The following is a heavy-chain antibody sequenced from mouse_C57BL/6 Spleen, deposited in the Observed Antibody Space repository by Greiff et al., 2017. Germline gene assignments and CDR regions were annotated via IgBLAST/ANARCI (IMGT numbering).Heavy chain of an antibody. Sequence: VKLQQPGAELVKPGASVKMSCKASGYTFTSYWITWVKQRPGQGLEWIGDIYPGSGSTNYNEKFKSKATLTVDTSSSTAYMQLSSLTSEDSAVYYCARSGYYGYAPDYWGQGTTLTVSS. CDR3: ARSGYYGYAPDY. CDR1: GYTFTSYW. J-gene: IGHJ2*01. CDR2: IYPGSGST. D-gene: IGHD2-2*01. V-gene: IGHV1-55*01.